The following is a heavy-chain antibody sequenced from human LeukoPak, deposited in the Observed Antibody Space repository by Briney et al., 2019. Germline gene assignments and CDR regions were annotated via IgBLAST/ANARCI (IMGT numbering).Heavy chain of an antibody. J-gene: IGHJ3*02. V-gene: IGHV1-2*02. CDR3: ARARSPTAAFDI. D-gene: IGHD1-26*01. CDR1: GYTFTGYF. Sequence: ASVKVSCKTSGYTFTGYFIHWVRQAPGQGLEWMGWINPDSGGTNFAQKFQGRVTVSRDTSISTAYMELSSLRSEDTAVNYCARARSPTAAFDIWGQGTMVTVSS. CDR2: INPDSGGT.